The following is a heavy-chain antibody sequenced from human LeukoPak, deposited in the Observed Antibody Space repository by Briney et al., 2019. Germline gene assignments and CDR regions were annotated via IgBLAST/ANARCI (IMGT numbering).Heavy chain of an antibody. CDR3: ARHVGYGSNWFDP. D-gene: IGHD3-10*01. V-gene: IGHV4-59*08. CDR2: IYYSGST. J-gene: IGHJ5*02. Sequence: RPSETLYLTCTVSGGSISSYYWSWIRQPPGKGLEWIGYIYYSGSTNYNPSLKSRLTISVGTSKNQFSLKLSSVTAADTAVYYCARHVGYGSNWFDPWGQGTLVTVSS. CDR1: GGSISSYY.